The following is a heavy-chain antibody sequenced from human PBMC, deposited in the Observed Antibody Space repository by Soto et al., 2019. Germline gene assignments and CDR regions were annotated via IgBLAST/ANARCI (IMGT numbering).Heavy chain of an antibody. CDR1: GGSFSGYY. CDR2: INHSGST. J-gene: IGHJ6*02. V-gene: IGHV4-34*01. D-gene: IGHD3-9*01. Sequence: QVQLQQWGAGLLKPSETLSLTCAVYGGSFSGYYWSWIRQPPGKGLEWIGEINHSGSTNYNPSLKSRVTISVDTSKNQFSLKLRSVTDADTAVYYCARHRYYDILTGYYDPFGVTYSGMDVWGQGTTVTVSS. CDR3: ARHRYYDILTGYYDPFGVTYSGMDV.